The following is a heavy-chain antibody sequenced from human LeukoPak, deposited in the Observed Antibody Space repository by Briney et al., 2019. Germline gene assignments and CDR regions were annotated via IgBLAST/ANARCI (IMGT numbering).Heavy chain of an antibody. CDR3: ARLPPQYVFFDF. CDR1: GGSFSAYY. Sequence: SETLSLTCAVYGGSFSAYYWGWIRQPPGQGLEWIGEINHSGRTNYNPSLKSRVTISVDMSKNQFSLRLSSVTAADTAVYYCARLPPQYVFFDFWGQGALVTVSS. V-gene: IGHV4-34*01. D-gene: IGHD4-11*01. J-gene: IGHJ4*02. CDR2: INHSGRT.